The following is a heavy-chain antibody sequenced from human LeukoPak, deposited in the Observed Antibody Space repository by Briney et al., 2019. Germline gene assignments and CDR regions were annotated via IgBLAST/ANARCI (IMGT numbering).Heavy chain of an antibody. CDR2: IKKDGSEK. V-gene: IGHV3-7*01. D-gene: IGHD3-10*01. CDR1: GFTFSSYW. J-gene: IGHJ4*02. CDR3: AKDLHYGSADY. Sequence: GGSLRLSCAASGFTFSSYWMSWVRQASGKGLEWVANIKKDGSEKYYVDSVKGRFTISRDNAKKSLYLQMNSLRAEDTAVYYCAKDLHYGSADYWGQGTLVTVSS.